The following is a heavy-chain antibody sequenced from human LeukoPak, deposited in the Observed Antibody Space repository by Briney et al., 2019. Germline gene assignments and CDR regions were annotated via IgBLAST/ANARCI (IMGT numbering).Heavy chain of an antibody. CDR3: TRSSY. CDR1: GGSISRSTYY. J-gene: IGHJ4*02. Sequence: PSETLSLTCSVSGGSISRSTYYWGWVRQPPGKGLEWIGSIYYSGSTYYNPSLKSRVTVSVDTSKNQFSLNLRSVTAADTAVYFCTRSSYWGQGILVTVSS. CDR2: IYYSGST. V-gene: IGHV4-39*01.